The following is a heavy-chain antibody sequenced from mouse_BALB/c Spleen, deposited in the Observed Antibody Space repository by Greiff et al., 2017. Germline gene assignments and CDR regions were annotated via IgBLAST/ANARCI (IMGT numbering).Heavy chain of an antibody. D-gene: IGHD1-2*01. CDR2: INSNGGST. Sequence: EVQLVESGGGLVQPGGSLKLSCAASGFTFSSYGMSWVRQPPDKRLELVATINSNGGSTYYPDSVKGRFTISRDNAKNTMYLQMSSLKSEDTAMYYCARDPITTATGAMDYWGQGTSVTVSS. J-gene: IGHJ4*01. CDR1: GFTFSSYG. V-gene: IGHV5-6-3*01. CDR3: ARDPITTATGAMDY.